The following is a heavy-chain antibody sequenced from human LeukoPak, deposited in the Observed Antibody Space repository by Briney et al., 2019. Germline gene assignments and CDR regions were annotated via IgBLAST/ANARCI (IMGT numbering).Heavy chain of an antibody. CDR2: ISGSFTT. CDR1: GFSFSSYA. J-gene: IGHJ4*02. CDR3: AKGEWLDD. D-gene: IGHD3-16*01. V-gene: IGHV3-23*01. Sequence: PGGSLRLSCAASGFSFSSYAMSWVRQAPGQGLKWVSTISGSFTTYYTDSVKGRFTISRDNSKNTLYLQTNSLRAEDTALYYCAKGEWLDDWGQGTRVTVSS.